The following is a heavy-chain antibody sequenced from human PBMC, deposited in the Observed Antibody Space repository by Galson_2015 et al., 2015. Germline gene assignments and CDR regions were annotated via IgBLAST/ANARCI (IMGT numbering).Heavy chain of an antibody. D-gene: IGHD6-19*01. V-gene: IGHV3-21*01. CDR3: ARERADSSGFYIAASDI. CDR2: ISSSSSYL. J-gene: IGHJ3*02. CDR1: GFIFSTYS. Sequence: LRLSCAASGFIFSTYSMHWVRQAPGKGLEWVSSISSSSSYLYYADSVKGRFTISRDNAENSLYLQMNSLRAEDTAVYYCARERADSSGFYIAASDIWGQGTMVTVSS.